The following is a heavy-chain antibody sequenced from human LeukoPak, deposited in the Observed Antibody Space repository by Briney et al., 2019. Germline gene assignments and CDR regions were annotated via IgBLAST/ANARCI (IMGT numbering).Heavy chain of an antibody. CDR2: INSDGSST. V-gene: IGHV3-74*01. J-gene: IGHJ4*02. D-gene: IGHD3-22*01. CDR1: GFTFSSYW. Sequence: PGGSLRLSCAASGFTFSSYWMHWVRQAPGKGLVWVSRINSDGSSTSYADSVKGRFTISRENAEKMLYLQMNSLRAEDTAVYYCARVVAWDSSGYLFDYWGQGTLVTVPS. CDR3: ARVVAWDSSGYLFDY.